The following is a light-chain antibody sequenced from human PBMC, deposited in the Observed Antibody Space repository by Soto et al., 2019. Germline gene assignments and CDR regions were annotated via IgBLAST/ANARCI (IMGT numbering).Light chain of an antibody. CDR2: KAS. Sequence: DIQMTQSPSTLSASIGDGVTITCRASQTIDTWLAWYQQKPGKAPKLLIYKASSLQTVVPSRLSDSVSGTEFPLTISSLQPDDFATYYCQHYRFYSRTFGQGTKVEVK. CDR1: QTIDTW. V-gene: IGKV1-5*03. J-gene: IGKJ1*01. CDR3: QHYRFYSRT.